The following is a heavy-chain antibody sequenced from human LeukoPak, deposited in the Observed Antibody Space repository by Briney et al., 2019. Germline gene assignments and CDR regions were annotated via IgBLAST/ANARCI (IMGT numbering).Heavy chain of an antibody. CDR1: GGSISSYY. CDR3: ARHAIYSGGYSYWFDP. J-gene: IGHJ5*02. V-gene: IGHV4-59*08. CDR2: IYYTGSI. D-gene: IGHD1-26*01. Sequence: SETLSLTCTVSGGSISSYYWSWIRQPPGKRLDWIAFIYYTGSINYNPSLKSRASISLDTSKNLCSLRLSSVTAADTAVYYCARHAIYSGGYSYWFDPWGLGTLVTVSS.